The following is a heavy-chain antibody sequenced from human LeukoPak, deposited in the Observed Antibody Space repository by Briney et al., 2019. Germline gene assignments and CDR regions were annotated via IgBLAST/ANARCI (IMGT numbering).Heavy chain of an antibody. Sequence: GGSLRLSCAASGFTFSNAWMNWVRQAPGKGLEWVGRIKSKTDGGTTDYAAPVRGRFTISRDDSKSTLYLQMNSLKVEDTAVYYCSFGASGTRGVHRGQGTLVTVSS. D-gene: IGHD1-1*01. CDR1: GFTFSNAW. CDR2: IKSKTDGGTT. V-gene: IGHV3-15*07. J-gene: IGHJ4*02. CDR3: SFGASGTRGVH.